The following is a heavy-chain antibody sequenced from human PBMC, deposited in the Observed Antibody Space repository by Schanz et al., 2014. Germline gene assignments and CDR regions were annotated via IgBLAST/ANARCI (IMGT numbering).Heavy chain of an antibody. CDR1: GFTFSSYA. CDR2: INGDGSRT. V-gene: IGHV3-74*02. D-gene: IGHD1-26*01. J-gene: IGHJ4*02. CDR3: ARDHTTESYYSAGPPIDY. Sequence: EVQLVESGGGLVQPGGSLRLSCLASGFTFSSYAMSWVRQAPGKGLEWVSRINGDGSRTAYADSVKGRFTISRDNAKNTLYLQMNSLRAEDTAVYYCARDHTTESYYSAGPPIDYWGQGTLLTVSS.